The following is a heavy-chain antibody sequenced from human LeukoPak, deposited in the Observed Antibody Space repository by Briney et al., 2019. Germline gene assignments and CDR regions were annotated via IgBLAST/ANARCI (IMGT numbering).Heavy chain of an antibody. V-gene: IGHV7-4-1*02. J-gene: IGHJ4*02. CDR2: INTNTGNP. Sequence: AASVKVSCKASGYTFTDYTINWVRQAPGRGPERMGWINTNTGNPTYAQGFTGRFVFSLDTSVTTAYLQISSLKAEDTAVYYCARGGPFDSWGQGTLVTVSS. CDR1: GYTFTDYT. CDR3: ARGGPFDS.